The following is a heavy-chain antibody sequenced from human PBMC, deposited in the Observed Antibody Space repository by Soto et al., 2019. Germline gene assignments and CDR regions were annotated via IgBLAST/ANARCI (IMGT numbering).Heavy chain of an antibody. Sequence: QVQLMQSEAEVKKPGSSLKVSCKASAGTFSSYAVSWVRQAPGQGLQWMGGLIPISGTATYAPNFQGRVTITVDDSMSTAYMELNSLRSDDTAMYYCARLSVYSTYDLPRYYYYAMDVWGQGTTVTVSS. CDR2: LIPISGTA. V-gene: IGHV1-69*01. CDR3: ARLSVYSTYDLPRYYYYAMDV. CDR1: AGTFSSYA. D-gene: IGHD4-4*01. J-gene: IGHJ6*02.